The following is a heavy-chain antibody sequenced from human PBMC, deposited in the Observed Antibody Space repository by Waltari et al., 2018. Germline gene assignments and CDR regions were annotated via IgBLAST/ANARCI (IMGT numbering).Heavy chain of an antibody. CDR1: GGSFSGYY. Sequence: QVQLQQWGAGLLKPSETLSLTCAVYGGSFSGYYWSWIRQPPGQGREWIGEINHSGSTNYNPTLKGGVTISVDASKNQFSLKLSSVTAADTAVYYCARKVRSRNYYGSGHMDVWGQGTTVTVSS. D-gene: IGHD3-10*01. CDR3: ARKVRSRNYYGSGHMDV. J-gene: IGHJ6*02. V-gene: IGHV4-34*01. CDR2: INHSGST.